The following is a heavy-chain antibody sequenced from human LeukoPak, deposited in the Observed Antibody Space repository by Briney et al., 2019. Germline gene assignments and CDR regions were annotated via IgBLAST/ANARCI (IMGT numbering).Heavy chain of an antibody. CDR2: ISAYNGNT. V-gene: IGHV1-18*01. J-gene: IGHJ4*02. CDR1: GYTFTSYG. CDR3: ASTSEQQLVLHY. D-gene: IGHD6-13*01. Sequence: ASVKVSCKASGYTFTSYGISWVRQAPGQGLEWMGWISAYNGNTNYAQKLQGRVTMTTDTSTSTAYMELRSLRSDDTAVYYCASTSEQQLVLHYWGQGTLVTVSS.